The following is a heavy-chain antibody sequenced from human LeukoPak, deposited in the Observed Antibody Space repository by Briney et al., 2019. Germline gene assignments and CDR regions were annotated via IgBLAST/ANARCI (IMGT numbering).Heavy chain of an antibody. Sequence: GGSLRLSCAASGFTVGSNYMSWVRQAPGKGLVWVSGINSDGGTTTYADSVKGRFTISRDNAKNSLYLQMNSLRAEDTAVYYCARLREIPVFGVVTKSTSYFDYWGQGTLVTVSS. D-gene: IGHD3-3*01. CDR3: ARLREIPVFGVVTKSTSYFDY. CDR1: GFTVGSNY. CDR2: INSDGGTT. V-gene: IGHV3-74*01. J-gene: IGHJ4*02.